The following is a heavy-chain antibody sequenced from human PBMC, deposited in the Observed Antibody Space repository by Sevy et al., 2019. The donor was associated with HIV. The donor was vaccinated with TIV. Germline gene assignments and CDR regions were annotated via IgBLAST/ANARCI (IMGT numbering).Heavy chain of an antibody. CDR1: GFTFSDYY. J-gene: IGHJ5*02. D-gene: IGHD3-10*01. CDR3: AREGLLWFGEFYPFDH. V-gene: IGHV3-11*01. Sequence: GGSLRLSCAASGFTFSDYYMSWIRQAPGKGLEWVSYISSSGSTIYYADSVKGRFTISRDNAKNSLYLQMNSLRAEDTAVYYCAREGLLWFGEFYPFDHWGQGTLVTVSS. CDR2: ISSSGSTI.